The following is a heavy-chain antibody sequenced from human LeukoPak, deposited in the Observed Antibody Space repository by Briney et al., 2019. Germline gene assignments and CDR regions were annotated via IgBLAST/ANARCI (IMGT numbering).Heavy chain of an antibody. J-gene: IGHJ4*02. CDR1: GFTVSSGY. V-gene: IGHV3-53*01. Sequence: LSGGSLRLSCVVSGFTVSSGYMYWVRQAPGKGLEWVSFFYRGETTYYAESVRGRFTISRDISKNTLYLLMNSLIPEDTAVYYCAREVVSIPSYFDSWGQGTLVTVSS. D-gene: IGHD2-15*01. CDR3: AREVVSIPSYFDS. CDR2: FYRGETT.